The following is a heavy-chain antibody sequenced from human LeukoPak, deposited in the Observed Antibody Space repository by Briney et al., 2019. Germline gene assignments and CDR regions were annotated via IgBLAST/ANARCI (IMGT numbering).Heavy chain of an antibody. Sequence: GRSLRLSCAASGFTFSSYAMHWVRQAPGKGLEWVAVISYDGSNKYYADSVKGRFTISRDNSKNTLYLQMNSLRAEDTAVYYCATKDGDYDFWSGYYTEYFQHWGQGTLVTVSS. CDR3: ATKDGDYDFWSGYYTEYFQH. CDR1: GFTFSSYA. CDR2: ISYDGSNK. J-gene: IGHJ1*01. V-gene: IGHV3-30*04. D-gene: IGHD3-3*01.